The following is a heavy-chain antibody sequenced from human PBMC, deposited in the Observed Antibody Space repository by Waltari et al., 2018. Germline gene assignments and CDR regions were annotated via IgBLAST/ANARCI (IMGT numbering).Heavy chain of an antibody. CDR2: IKQDGSEK. CDR1: GFTFGSFW. D-gene: IGHD6-13*01. V-gene: IGHV3-7*01. CDR3: ARESAFSSSWYITYYYGMDV. Sequence: EVQLVESGGGLVQPGGSLRLSCAASGFTFGSFWMSWVRAAPGKGLEWVANIKQDGSEKYYVDSVKGRFTISRDNAKNSLYLQMNSLRAEDTAVYYCARESAFSSSWYITYYYGMDVWGQGTTVTVSS. J-gene: IGHJ6*02.